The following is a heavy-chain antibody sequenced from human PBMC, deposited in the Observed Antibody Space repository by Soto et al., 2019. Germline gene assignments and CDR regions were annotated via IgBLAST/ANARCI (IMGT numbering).Heavy chain of an antibody. CDR2: ISGSGGST. Sequence: EVKLLESGGGLVQPGGSLRLSCAASGFTFSTYDMSWVRQAPGKGLEWVSVISGSGGSTDYADSVKGRFTISRDNSKNTLYLKMNSLRAGDTAVYYCAKDSVGPYCGGGSCYDWFDPGGQGTLVTVSS. V-gene: IGHV3-23*01. J-gene: IGHJ5*02. CDR3: AKDSVGPYCGGGSCYDWFDP. CDR1: GFTFSTYD. D-gene: IGHD2-15*01.